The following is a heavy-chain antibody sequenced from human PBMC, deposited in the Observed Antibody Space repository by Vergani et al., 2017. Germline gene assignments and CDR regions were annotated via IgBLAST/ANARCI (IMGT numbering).Heavy chain of an antibody. CDR3: AREITIFGVVDY. D-gene: IGHD3-3*01. Sequence: QVQLQESGPGLVKPSQTLSLTCTVSGGSISSGGYYWSWIRQHPGKGLEWIGYIYYSGSTYYNPSLKSRVTISVDTSKNQFSLKLSSGTAADTAVYYCAREITIFGVVDYWGQGTLVTVSS. CDR1: GGSISSGGYY. J-gene: IGHJ4*02. V-gene: IGHV4-31*03. CDR2: IYYSGST.